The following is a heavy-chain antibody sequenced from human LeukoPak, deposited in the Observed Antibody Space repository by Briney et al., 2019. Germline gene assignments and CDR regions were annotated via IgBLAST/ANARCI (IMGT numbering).Heavy chain of an antibody. J-gene: IGHJ4*02. V-gene: IGHV3-53*01. CDR1: GFTFSSYW. CDR3: ARVQQIAFDY. CDR2: IYSGGST. D-gene: IGHD2-21*01. Sequence: GGSLRLSCAASGFTFSSYWMSWVRQAPGKGLEWVSVIYSGGSTYYADSVKGRFTISRDNSKNTLYLQMNSLRAEDTAVYYCARVQQIAFDYWGQGTLVTVSS.